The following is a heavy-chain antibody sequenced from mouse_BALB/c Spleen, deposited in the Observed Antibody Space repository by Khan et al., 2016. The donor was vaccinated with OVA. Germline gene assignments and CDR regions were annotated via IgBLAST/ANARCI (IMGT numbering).Heavy chain of an antibody. CDR2: MIYTGYT. CDR3: ARSTYRYAFAY. Sequence: EVQLQESGPSLVKPSQTLSLTCSVTGDSITSGYWSWIRKFPGNKLEYMGYMIYTGYTDYNPSPKSRLAITRHTSKNQYYLQLHFVTTADTATYCCARSTYRYAFAYWGQGTLVTVSA. V-gene: IGHV3-8*02. J-gene: IGHJ3*01. CDR1: GDSITSGY. D-gene: IGHD2-14*01.